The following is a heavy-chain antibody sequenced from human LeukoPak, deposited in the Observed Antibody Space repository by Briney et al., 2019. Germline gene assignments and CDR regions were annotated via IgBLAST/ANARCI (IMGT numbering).Heavy chain of an antibody. D-gene: IGHD6-13*01. CDR3: ARLNVLDSSVLHHFDH. V-gene: IGHV4-59*08. Sequence: PSETLSLTCTVSGGSISHCYWSWIRQPPGKGLEWIAYIKYSGTTDYNPSLKSRVTISVDTSKNHFSLKLNSVTAADTAVYYCARLNVLDSSVLHHFDHWGQGTLVTVSS. CDR2: IKYSGTT. CDR1: GGSISHCY. J-gene: IGHJ4*02.